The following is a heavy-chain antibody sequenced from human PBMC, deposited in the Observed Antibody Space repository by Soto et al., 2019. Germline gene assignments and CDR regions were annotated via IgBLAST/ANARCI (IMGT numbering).Heavy chain of an antibody. Sequence: GGSLRLSCAASGFTFSSYGIHWVRQAPGKGLEWVAVISYDGSNKYYADSVKGRFTISRDNSKNTLYLQMNSLRAEDTAVYYCAKEARETLRSRRPRAYYFDYWGQGTLVTVSS. CDR1: GFTFSSYG. V-gene: IGHV3-30*18. CDR3: AKEARETLRSRRPRAYYFDY. D-gene: IGHD4-17*01. J-gene: IGHJ4*02. CDR2: ISYDGSNK.